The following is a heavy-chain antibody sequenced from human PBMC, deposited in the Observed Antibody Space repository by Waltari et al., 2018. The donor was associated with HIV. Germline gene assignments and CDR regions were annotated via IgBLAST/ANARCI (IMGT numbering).Heavy chain of an antibody. D-gene: IGHD6-6*01. Sequence: GRSLRLSCAASGFTFSSYAMHWVRQAPGKGLEWVADISYDGSNKYYADTVKGRFTISRDNSKNTLYLQMNSLRAEDTAVYYCARELLAARLVYYYYGMDVWGQGTTVTVSS. CDR1: GFTFSSYA. V-gene: IGHV3-30-3*01. CDR2: ISYDGSNK. CDR3: ARELLAARLVYYYYGMDV. J-gene: IGHJ6*02.